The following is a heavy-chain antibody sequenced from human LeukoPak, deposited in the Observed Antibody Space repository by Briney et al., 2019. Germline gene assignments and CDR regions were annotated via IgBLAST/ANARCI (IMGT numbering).Heavy chain of an antibody. CDR3: ARHNGALNAFDI. J-gene: IGHJ3*02. D-gene: IGHD4-17*01. Sequence: GGSLRLSCAASGFTFSSYGMHWVRQAPGKGLEWVAVIWYDGSKKNHADSVKGRFTISRDNSKNTLYLQMNSLRAEDTAVYYCARHNGALNAFDIWGQGTMVTVSS. CDR1: GFTFSSYG. CDR2: IWYDGSKK. V-gene: IGHV3-33*01.